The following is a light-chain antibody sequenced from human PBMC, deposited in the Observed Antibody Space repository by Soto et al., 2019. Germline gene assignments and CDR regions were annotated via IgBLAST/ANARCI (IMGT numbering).Light chain of an antibody. CDR3: QQYHSYPWT. V-gene: IGKV1-5*03. Sequence: DIRMTQSPSTLSASVGDRVTITCRASQTISSWLAWYQQKPGKAPKLLIYKASSLESGVPSRFSGSGSGTEFTLTISSLQPDEFATYYCQQYHSYPWTFGQGTKVEFK. CDR2: KAS. J-gene: IGKJ1*01. CDR1: QTISSW.